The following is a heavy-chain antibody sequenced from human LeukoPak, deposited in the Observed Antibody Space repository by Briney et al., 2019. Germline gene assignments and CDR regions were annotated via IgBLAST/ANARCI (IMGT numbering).Heavy chain of an antibody. D-gene: IGHD4-17*01. Sequence: WASVKVSCKSSGGTLSSYAIIWVRQAPGQGLEWMGRIIPILGIANYAQKFQGRVTITADKSTSTAYMELSSLRSEDTAVYYCARDSPYGDYPYFDYWGQGTLVTVSS. J-gene: IGHJ4*02. CDR2: IIPILGIA. CDR1: GGTLSSYA. V-gene: IGHV1-69*04. CDR3: ARDSPYGDYPYFDY.